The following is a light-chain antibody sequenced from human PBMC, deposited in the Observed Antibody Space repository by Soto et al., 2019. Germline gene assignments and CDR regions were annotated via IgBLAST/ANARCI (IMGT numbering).Light chain of an antibody. Sequence: ENVLTQSPGPLSLSPGERATLSCRASRSVSSSYLAWYQQKPGQAPRLLIYGASSRATGIPDRFSGSGSGTDFTLTISRLEPEDVAVYYCQQYASSPLTFGQGTKVDIK. CDR1: RSVSSSY. V-gene: IGKV3-20*01. CDR3: QQYASSPLT. J-gene: IGKJ1*01. CDR2: GAS.